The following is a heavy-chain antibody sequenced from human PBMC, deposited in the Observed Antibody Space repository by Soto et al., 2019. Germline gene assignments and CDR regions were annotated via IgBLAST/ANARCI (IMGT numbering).Heavy chain of an antibody. J-gene: IGHJ6*02. CDR3: AKDMGRAVPLYYYYGMDV. V-gene: IGHV3-30*18. CDR1: GFTFSSYG. Sequence: QVQLVESGGGVVQPGRSLRLSCAASGFTFSSYGMHWVRQAPGKGLEWVAVISYDGSNKYYADSVKGRFAISRDNSKNTLYLQMNSLRAEDTAVYYCAKDMGRAVPLYYYYGMDVWGQGTTVTVSS. CDR2: ISYDGSNK. D-gene: IGHD3-10*01.